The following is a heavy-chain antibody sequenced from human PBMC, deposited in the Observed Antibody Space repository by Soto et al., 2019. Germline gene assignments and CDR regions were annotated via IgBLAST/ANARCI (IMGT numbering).Heavy chain of an antibody. D-gene: IGHD3-10*01. CDR1: GFTFSSYS. CDR2: ISSSSTI. V-gene: IGHV3-48*01. CDR3: ARDLSFGYYGMDV. Sequence: GGSLRLSCAASGFTFSSYSMNWVRQAPGKGLEWVSYISSSSTIYYGDSVKGRFTISRDNAKNSLYLQMNSLRAEDTAVYYCARDLSFGYYGMDVWGQGTTVTVSS. J-gene: IGHJ6*02.